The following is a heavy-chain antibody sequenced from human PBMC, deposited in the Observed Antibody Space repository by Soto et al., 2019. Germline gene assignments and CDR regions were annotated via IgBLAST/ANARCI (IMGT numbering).Heavy chain of an antibody. J-gene: IGHJ6*02. V-gene: IGHV3-73*01. D-gene: IGHD1-1*01. CDR3: TRREVLDDGMDV. Sequence: GGSLRLSCVASGFTFSGSAMHWVRQASGKGLEWVGRFRSKANSYATAYAASVKGRFTISRDDSKNTAYLQMNSLKTEDTAVYYCTRREVLDDGMDVWGQGTTVTVSS. CDR2: FRSKANSYAT. CDR1: GFTFSGSA.